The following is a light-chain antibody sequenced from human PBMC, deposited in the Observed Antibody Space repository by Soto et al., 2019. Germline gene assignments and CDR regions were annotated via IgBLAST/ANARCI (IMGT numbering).Light chain of an antibody. Sequence: DIQMTQSPFTLSASVGDRVTISCRAGQTISSWLAWYQHKPGKAPKLLIYKASTLQTGVPSRFSGSGSGTEFTLTISSLQPDDFATYFCQQYSRFPWTFRQGTKVEIK. CDR2: KAS. J-gene: IGKJ1*01. V-gene: IGKV1-5*03. CDR1: QTISSW. CDR3: QQYSRFPWT.